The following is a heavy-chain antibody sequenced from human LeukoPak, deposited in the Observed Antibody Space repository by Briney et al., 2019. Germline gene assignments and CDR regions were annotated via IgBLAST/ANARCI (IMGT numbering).Heavy chain of an antibody. V-gene: IGHV3-33*01. CDR3: ARGGRAPYFDY. Sequence: PGRSLRLSCAASGFPFSTYGMHWVRQAPGRGLEWVAVIWYDGSSDYYVDSVEGRFTISRDNSKNTLDLQMNSLRAEDTAVYYCARGGRAPYFDYWGQGTLVTVSS. J-gene: IGHJ4*02. D-gene: IGHD6-13*01. CDR2: IWYDGSSD. CDR1: GFPFSTYG.